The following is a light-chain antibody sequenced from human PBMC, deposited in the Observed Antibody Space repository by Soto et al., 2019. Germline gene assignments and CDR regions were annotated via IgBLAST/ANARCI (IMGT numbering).Light chain of an antibody. V-gene: IGLV2-23*01. CDR3: CSYAGGSTLV. J-gene: IGLJ2*01. CDR2: EGS. CDR1: SSDVGSYNL. Sequence: QSALTQPASVSGSPGQSITISCTGSSSDVGSYNLVSWYQQHPGKAPKFMIYEGSRRPSGVSNRFSGSKSGNTASLTISGLQAEDEADYYCCSYAGGSTLVFGGGTKLTVL.